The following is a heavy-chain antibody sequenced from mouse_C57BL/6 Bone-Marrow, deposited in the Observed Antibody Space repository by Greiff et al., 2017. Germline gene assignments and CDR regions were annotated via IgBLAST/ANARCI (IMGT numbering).Heavy chain of an antibody. CDR3: AREGSSGYLDY. CDR2: INPNNGGT. J-gene: IGHJ2*01. D-gene: IGHD3-2*02. CDR1: GYTFTDYY. V-gene: IGHV1-26*01. Sequence: VQLQQSGPELVKPGASVKISCKASGYTFTDYYMNWVKQSHGKSLEWIGDINPNNGGTSYNQKFKGKATLTVDKSSSTAYMELRSLTSEDSAVYYCAREGSSGYLDYWGQGTTLTGSS.